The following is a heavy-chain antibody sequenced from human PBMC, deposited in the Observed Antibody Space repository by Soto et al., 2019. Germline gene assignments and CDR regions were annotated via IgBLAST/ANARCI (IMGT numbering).Heavy chain of an antibody. Sequence: QVQLVQSGAEVKKPGSSVTVSCKTSGGTFSKDAINWVRQAPGQGLEWMGLLIPVFGSPIYAQKFQGRIRITADEPTSTAFMELSSLRSEDTAVYYCTRVLGYTFEPGKTRYYAMDVWGQGTTVSVSS. CDR2: LIPVFGSP. V-gene: IGHV1-69*01. J-gene: IGHJ6*02. CDR1: GGTFSKDA. CDR3: TRVLGYTFEPGKTRYYAMDV. D-gene: IGHD5-18*01.